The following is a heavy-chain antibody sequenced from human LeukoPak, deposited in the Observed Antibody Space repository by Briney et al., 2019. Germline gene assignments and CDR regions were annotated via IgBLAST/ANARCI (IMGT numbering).Heavy chain of an antibody. CDR2: VSGSGDTT. Sequence: PGGSLRLSCAASGFTFSDYAMSWVRQAPGKGLEWVSGVSGSGDTTYYADSVKGRFTISRDNSKNTLYLQMNSLRAEDTAVYYCARSRGYSPRHFDYWGQGTLVTVSS. D-gene: IGHD3-22*01. J-gene: IGHJ4*02. CDR1: GFTFSDYA. CDR3: ARSRGYSPRHFDY. V-gene: IGHV3-23*01.